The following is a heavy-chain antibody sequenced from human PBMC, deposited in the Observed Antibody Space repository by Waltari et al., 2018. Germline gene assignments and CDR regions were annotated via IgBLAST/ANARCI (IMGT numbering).Heavy chain of an antibody. CDR1: GGTFSSYA. Sequence: QVQLVQSGAEVKKPGSSVKVSCKASGGTFSSYAISWVRQAPGQGLEWMRRIIPIFGTANYAQKFQGRVTITADKSTSTAYMELSSLRSEDTAVYYCASWYSSPGGYYYYGMDVWGQGTTVTVSS. CDR2: IIPIFGTA. V-gene: IGHV1-69*08. CDR3: ASWYSSPGGYYYYGMDV. J-gene: IGHJ6*02. D-gene: IGHD6-13*01.